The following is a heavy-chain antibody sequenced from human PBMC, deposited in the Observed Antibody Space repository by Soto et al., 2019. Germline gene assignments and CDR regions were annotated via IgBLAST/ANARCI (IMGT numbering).Heavy chain of an antibody. CDR3: ARGTPAGNSNYAFDI. J-gene: IGHJ3*02. V-gene: IGHV3-7*03. CDR2: IKQDGSEK. D-gene: IGHD4-4*01. CDR1: GFTFSSYW. Sequence: GGSLRLSCAASGFTFSSYWMSWVRQAPGKGLEWVANIKQDGSEKYYVDSVKGRFTISRDNAKNSLYLQMNSVRAEDTAVYYCARGTPAGNSNYAFDIWGQGTMVTVSS.